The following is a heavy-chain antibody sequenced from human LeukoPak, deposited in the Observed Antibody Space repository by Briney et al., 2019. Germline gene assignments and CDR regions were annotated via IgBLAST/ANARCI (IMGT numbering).Heavy chain of an antibody. J-gene: IGHJ4*02. V-gene: IGHV1-69*05. CDR2: IIPIFGTA. CDR1: GGTFSSYA. CDR3: ARVTVTTTIEHY. D-gene: IGHD4-17*01. Sequence: ASVKVSCKASGGTFSSYAIRWVRQAPGQGLEWMGGIIPIFGTANYAQKFQGRVTITTDESTSTAYMELSNLRSEDTAVYYCARVTVTTTIEHYWGQGTLVTVSS.